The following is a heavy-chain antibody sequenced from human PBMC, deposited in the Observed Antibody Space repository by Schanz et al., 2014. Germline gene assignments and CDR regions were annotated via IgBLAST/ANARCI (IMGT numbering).Heavy chain of an antibody. CDR2: ISDSGDTA. D-gene: IGHD3-9*01. V-gene: IGHV3-23*04. J-gene: IGHJ5*02. CDR1: GFTFSSYA. CDR3: AKAADWPVTRFDP. Sequence: VQVVQSGGGLVKPGGSLRLSCAASGFTFSSYAMSWVRQAPGKGLEWVSLISDSGDTAYYADSVRGRFTISSDSSKNTLYLQMSSLRADDTAVYYCAKAADWPVTRFDPWGQGTLXTVSS.